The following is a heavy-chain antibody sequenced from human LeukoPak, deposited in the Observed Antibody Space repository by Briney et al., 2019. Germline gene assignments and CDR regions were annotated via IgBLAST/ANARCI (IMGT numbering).Heavy chain of an antibody. CDR2: ISSSSSYI. J-gene: IGHJ4*02. D-gene: IGHD3-10*01. V-gene: IGHV3-21*01. Sequence: GGSLRLSCAASGFTFSSYSMNWVCQAPGKGLEWVSSISSSSSYIYYADSVKGRFTISRDNAKNSLYLQMNSLRAEDTAVYYCARDAITMVRGVTNYWGQGTLVTVSS. CDR3: ARDAITMVRGVTNY. CDR1: GFTFSSYS.